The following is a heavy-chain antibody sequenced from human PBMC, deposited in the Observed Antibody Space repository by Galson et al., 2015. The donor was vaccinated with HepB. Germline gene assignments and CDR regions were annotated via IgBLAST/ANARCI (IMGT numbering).Heavy chain of an antibody. J-gene: IGHJ3*01. V-gene: IGHV1-69*10. CDR1: GGTFSSYA. Sequence: SVKVSCTASGGTFSSYAISWVRQAPGQGLEWRGGLIPLLDTTHYAPKFQGRVTITADKSATVAYMELRSLTPEDTAIYYCAKEGPRRDDYTWGSARNPLYFGAFDVWGQGTMVTVSP. D-gene: IGHD3-16*01. CDR3: AKEGPRRDDYTWGSARNPLYFGAFDV. CDR2: LIPLLDTT.